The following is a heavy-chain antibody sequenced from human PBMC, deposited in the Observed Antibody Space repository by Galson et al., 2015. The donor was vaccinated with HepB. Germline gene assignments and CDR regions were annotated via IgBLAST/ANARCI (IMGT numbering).Heavy chain of an antibody. CDR3: ATRSSTDGSGSFYFDY. J-gene: IGHJ4*02. D-gene: IGHD3-10*01. CDR2: IYPGDSDT. CDR1: GYSFTSYW. V-gene: IGHV5-51*01. Sequence: QSGAEVKKPRESLKISCKGSGYSFTSYWIGWVRQMPGKGLERMGIIYPGDSDTRYSPSFQGQVTISADKSISTAYLQWSSLKASDTAMYYCATRSSTDGSGSFYFDYWGQGTLVTVSS.